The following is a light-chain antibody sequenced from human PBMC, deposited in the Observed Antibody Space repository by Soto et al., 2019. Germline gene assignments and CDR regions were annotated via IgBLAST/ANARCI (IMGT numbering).Light chain of an antibody. Sequence: QSALTQPPSASGSPGQSVTISCTGTSSGVGDYNYVSWYQQHPGKAPKLMIYEVSKRPSGVPDRFSGSKSGNTASLTVSGLQAEDEADYYCSSYAGSNNLVFGGGTKLTVL. CDR2: EVS. CDR3: SSYAGSNNLV. CDR1: SSGVGDYNY. V-gene: IGLV2-8*01. J-gene: IGLJ2*01.